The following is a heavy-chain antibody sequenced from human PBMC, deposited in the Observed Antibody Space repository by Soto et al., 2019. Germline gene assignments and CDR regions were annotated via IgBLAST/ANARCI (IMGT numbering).Heavy chain of an antibody. Sequence: EVQLVESGGGLVQPGGSLRLSCAASGFTFSSYWMNWVRQAPGKGLEWVANIKQDGSEKYFMDSVKGRFTISRDNAKKSLYLQMNSLRVEDTAVYYCASAYCSGRTCYDYWGRGTLVTVSS. CDR2: IKQDGSEK. V-gene: IGHV3-7*02. CDR1: GFTFSSYW. J-gene: IGHJ4*02. CDR3: ASAYCSGRTCYDY. D-gene: IGHD2-15*01.